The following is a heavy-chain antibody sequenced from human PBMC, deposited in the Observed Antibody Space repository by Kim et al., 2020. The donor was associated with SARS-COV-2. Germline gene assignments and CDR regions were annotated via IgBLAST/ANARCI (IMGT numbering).Heavy chain of an antibody. D-gene: IGHD1-26*01. V-gene: IGHV3-20*01. Sequence: GGSLRLSCVGSGFTFDKSALNWVRQTPRKGLEWVSGINWNGGSTGYADSVQGRFIISRDNAKNSLYLQMNSLRADDKALYHCARGTSCQLPDNWFDSWGQGTLVTVSS. CDR1: GFTFDKSA. CDR2: INWNGGST. J-gene: IGHJ5*01. CDR3: ARGTSCQLPDNWFDS.